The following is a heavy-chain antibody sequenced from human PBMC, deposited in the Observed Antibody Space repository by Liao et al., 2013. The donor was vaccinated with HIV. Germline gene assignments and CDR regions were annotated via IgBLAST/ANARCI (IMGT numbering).Heavy chain of an antibody. V-gene: IGHV4-4*07. J-gene: IGHJ1*01. CDR3: ASERAAAVAEYVQH. CDR1: GGSISSYY. Sequence: QVHLQESGPGLVKPSETLSLTCTVSGGSISSYYWSWLRQSAGKGLEWIGRIHPTGNTNYNPSLKSRVSISVDSSTNRFSLLMTSVTAADTAVYYCASERAAAVAEYVQHWGQGTLVTVSS. D-gene: IGHD6-13*01. CDR2: IHPTGNT.